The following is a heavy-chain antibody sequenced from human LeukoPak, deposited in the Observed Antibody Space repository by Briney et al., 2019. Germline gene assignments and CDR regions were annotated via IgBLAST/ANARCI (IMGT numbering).Heavy chain of an antibody. CDR3: TTLTVGSTLAFDI. V-gene: IGHV3-73*01. CDR1: GLTFCGFA. Sequence: GGCLRLSRAASGLTFCGFAIHWVTDASARGREWGGRITRKAETYATPYAAWAECRFTVPIDDSKNTADLQPNGLRTEAAVVCYCTTLTVGSTLAFDIWGQGTMVTVSS. D-gene: IGHD1-26*01. CDR2: ITRKAETYAT. J-gene: IGHJ3*02.